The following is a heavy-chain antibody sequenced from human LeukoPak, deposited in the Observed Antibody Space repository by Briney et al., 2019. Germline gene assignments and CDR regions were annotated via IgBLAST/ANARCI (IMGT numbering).Heavy chain of an antibody. CDR3: ARDHGIAAAGILDY. D-gene: IGHD6-13*01. J-gene: IGHJ4*02. Sequence: GGSLRLSCAASGFTFSSYAMSWVRQAPGKGLEWVSAISGSGGSTYYADSVKGRFTISRDNAKNSLYLQMNSLRAEDTAVYYCARDHGIAAAGILDYWGQGTLVTVSS. CDR2: ISGSGGST. V-gene: IGHV3-23*01. CDR1: GFTFSSYA.